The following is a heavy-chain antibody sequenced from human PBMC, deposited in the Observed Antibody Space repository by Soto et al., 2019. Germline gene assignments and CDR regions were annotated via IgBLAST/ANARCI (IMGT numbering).Heavy chain of an antibody. CDR3: AHVTTVTTNYYYYGMDV. Sequence: QITLKESGPTLVKPTQTLTLTCTFSGFSLSTSGVGVGWIRQPPGKALEWLALIYWDDDKRYSPSLKSTLTITKDPSQNRVGLTMTNMDPVDTATYYCAHVTTVTTNYYYYGMDVWGQGTTVTVSS. V-gene: IGHV2-5*02. D-gene: IGHD4-17*01. J-gene: IGHJ6*02. CDR2: IYWDDDK. CDR1: GFSLSTSGVG.